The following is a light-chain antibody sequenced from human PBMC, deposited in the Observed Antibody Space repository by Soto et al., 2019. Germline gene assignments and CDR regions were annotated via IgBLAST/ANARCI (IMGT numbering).Light chain of an antibody. Sequence: QSVLAQPRPVSGSPGQSVPISCTGTSSDVGGYNYVSWYQQHPGKAPKLMIYDVSKRPSGVPDRFSGSKSGNTASLTISGLQAEDEADYYCCSYAGSYIHYVFGTGTKVTVL. J-gene: IGLJ1*01. CDR3: CSYAGSYIHYV. CDR2: DVS. V-gene: IGLV2-11*01. CDR1: SSDVGGYNY.